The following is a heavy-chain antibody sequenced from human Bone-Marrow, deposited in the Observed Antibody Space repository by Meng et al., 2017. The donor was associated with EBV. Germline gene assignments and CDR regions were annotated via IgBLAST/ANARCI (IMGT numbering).Heavy chain of an antibody. D-gene: IGHD5-24*01. J-gene: IGHJ4*02. CDR2: INTNTGNP. CDR3: AREAPDGYNPMPPVY. Sequence: QVQLLDSGSELKKPWAHVKVSCKASGYTFTSYAMNWVRQAPGQGLEWMGWINTNTGNPTYAQGFTGRFVFSLDTSVSTAYLQISSLKAEDTAVYYCAREAPDGYNPMPPVYWGQGTLVTVSS. CDR1: GYTFTSYA. V-gene: IGHV7-4-1*02.